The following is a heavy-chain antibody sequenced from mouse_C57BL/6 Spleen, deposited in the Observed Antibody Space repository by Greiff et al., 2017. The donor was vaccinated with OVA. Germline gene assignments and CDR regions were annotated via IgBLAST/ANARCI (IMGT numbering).Heavy chain of an antibody. CDR3: ARKDYSNYGYWYFDV. Sequence: EVQLQQSGPELVKPGASVKMSCKASGYTFTDYNLHWVKQSHGKSLEWIGYINPNNGGTSYNQKFKGKATLTVNKSSSTAYMELRSLTSEDSAVYYCARKDYSNYGYWYFDVWGTGTTVTVSS. CDR1: GYTFTDYN. J-gene: IGHJ1*03. CDR2: INPNNGGT. D-gene: IGHD2-5*01. V-gene: IGHV1-22*01.